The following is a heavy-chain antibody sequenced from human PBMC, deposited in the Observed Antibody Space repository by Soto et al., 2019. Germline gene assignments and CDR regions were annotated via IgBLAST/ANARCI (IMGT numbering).Heavy chain of an antibody. V-gene: IGHV3-21*01. Sequence: GGSLRLSCAASGFTFTSYSMNWVRQAPGKGLEWVSSISTSSSYIYYADSVKGRFTISRDNAKNSLYLRMSSLRAEDTAVYYCATSITGTTGYWGQGTLVTVSS. D-gene: IGHD1-20*01. CDR3: ATSITGTTGY. CDR2: ISTSSSYI. J-gene: IGHJ4*02. CDR1: GFTFTSYS.